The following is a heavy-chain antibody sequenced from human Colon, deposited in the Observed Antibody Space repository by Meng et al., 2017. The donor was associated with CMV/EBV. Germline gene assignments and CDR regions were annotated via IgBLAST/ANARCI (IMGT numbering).Heavy chain of an antibody. CDR1: YSCTSYW. CDR3: ARQGRGDSSGYYYEIDY. V-gene: IGHV5-51*01. CDR2: IYPGDSDT. J-gene: IGHJ4*02. D-gene: IGHD3-22*01. Sequence: YSCTSYWIGWVRQMPGQGLEWRGIIYPGDSDTRYSPSFQGQVTISADKSISTAYLQWSSLRASDTAMYYCARQGRGDSSGYYYEIDYWGQGTLVTVSS.